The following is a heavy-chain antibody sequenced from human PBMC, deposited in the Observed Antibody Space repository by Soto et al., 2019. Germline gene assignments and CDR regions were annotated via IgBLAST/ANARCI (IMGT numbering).Heavy chain of an antibody. CDR3: ARGPEQGYSSGLDD. V-gene: IGHV4-39*01. D-gene: IGHD6-19*01. J-gene: IGHJ4*02. CDR1: GGSMSSSRYY. CDR2: IYYSGST. Sequence: SYTMALTCAACGGSMSSSRYYGGWIRQPPGKGLEWIGSIYYSGSTYYNPSLKSRVTISVDTSKNQFSLKLSSVTAADTAVYYCARGPEQGYSSGLDDCGQGLLVTV.